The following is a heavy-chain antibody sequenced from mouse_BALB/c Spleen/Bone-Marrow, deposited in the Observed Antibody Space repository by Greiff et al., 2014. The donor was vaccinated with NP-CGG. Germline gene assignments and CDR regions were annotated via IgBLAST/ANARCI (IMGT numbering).Heavy chain of an antibody. J-gene: IGHJ1*01. CDR3: ARDENYDIYWYFDV. V-gene: IGHV7-3*02. CDR1: GFTFTDYY. D-gene: IGHD1-1*01. CDR2: IRNKANGYTT. Sequence: EVQVVESGGGLVQPGGSLRLSCATSGFTFTDYYMSWVRQTPGKALEWLGFIRNKANGYTTDYSVSVKGRFTISRDNSQSILYLQMNTLRAEDSATYYCARDENYDIYWYFDVGGAGTTVPVSS.